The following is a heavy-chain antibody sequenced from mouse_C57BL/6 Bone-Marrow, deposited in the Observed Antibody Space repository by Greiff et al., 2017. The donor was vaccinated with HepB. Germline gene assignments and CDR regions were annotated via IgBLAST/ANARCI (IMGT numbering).Heavy chain of an antibody. CDR1: GFTFTAYY. CDR2: ISNKANGYTT. Sequence: EVKVVESGGGLVQPGGSLNFSCAASGFTFTAYYMSWVRQPPGKALEWLGFISNKANGYTTEYSASVKGLFTLSRDNSQNILYLQMKALRAEDSATYYCARYWYYGSSLYAMDYWGQGTSVTVSS. J-gene: IGHJ4*01. V-gene: IGHV7-3*01. D-gene: IGHD1-1*01. CDR3: ARYWYYGSSLYAMDY.